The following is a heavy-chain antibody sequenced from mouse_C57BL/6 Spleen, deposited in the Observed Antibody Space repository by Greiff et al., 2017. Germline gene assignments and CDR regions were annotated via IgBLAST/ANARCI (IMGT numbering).Heavy chain of an antibody. CDR2: ILPGSGST. J-gene: IGHJ1*03. V-gene: IGHV1-9*01. D-gene: IGHD1-1*01. CDR3: ARRRNYGSSYGGYFDV. Sequence: QVQLKQSGAELMKPGASVKLSCKATGYTFTGYWIEWVKQRPGHGLEWIGEILPGSGSTNYNEKFKGKATFTADTSSNTAYMQLSSLTTEDSAIYYCARRRNYGSSYGGYFDVWGTGTTVTVSS. CDR1: GYTFTGYW.